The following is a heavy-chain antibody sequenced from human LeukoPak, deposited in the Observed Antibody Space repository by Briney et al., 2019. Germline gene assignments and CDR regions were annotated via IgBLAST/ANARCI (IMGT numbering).Heavy chain of an antibody. J-gene: IGHJ4*02. Sequence: ASVKVSCKASGYIFTGYYMHWVRQAPGQGLEWMGWINPNSGGTKSAQKFQGRVTMTRDTSISTAYMELSRLTSDDTAVYYCARVRSYCTNGVCYWDLDYWGQGTLVTVSS. D-gene: IGHD2-8*01. V-gene: IGHV1-2*02. CDR2: INPNSGGT. CDR3: ARVRSYCTNGVCYWDLDY. CDR1: GYIFTGYY.